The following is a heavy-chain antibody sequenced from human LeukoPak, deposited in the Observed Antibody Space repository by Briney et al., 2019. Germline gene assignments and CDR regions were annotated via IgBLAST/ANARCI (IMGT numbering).Heavy chain of an antibody. CDR3: ARPDSSSWTNVGWDY. J-gene: IGHJ4*02. D-gene: IGHD6-13*01. CDR1: GYSISSGYY. V-gene: IGHV4-38-2*01. CDR2: IYHSGST. Sequence: PSETLSLTCAVSGYSISSGYYWGWIRQPPGKGLEWIGSIYHSGSTYYNPSLKSRVTISVDTSKNQFSLKLSSVTAADTAVYYCARPDSSSWTNVGWDYWGQGTLVTVSS.